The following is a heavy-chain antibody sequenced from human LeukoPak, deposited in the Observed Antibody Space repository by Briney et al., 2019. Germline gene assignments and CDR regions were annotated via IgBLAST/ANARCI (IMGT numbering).Heavy chain of an antibody. CDR3: AKDYYGSGNGPLYFLY. D-gene: IGHD3-10*01. CDR2: ISGSGGST. V-gene: IGHV3-23*01. CDR1: GFVFSSYA. Sequence: GGSLRLSCTASGFVFSSYAMNWVRQAPGKGLEWVSGISGSGGSTHYADSVKGRFTISRDNSKKTVYLQMNSLRGEDTAVYYCAKDYYGSGNGPLYFLYGGQGTLVTVSS. J-gene: IGHJ4*02.